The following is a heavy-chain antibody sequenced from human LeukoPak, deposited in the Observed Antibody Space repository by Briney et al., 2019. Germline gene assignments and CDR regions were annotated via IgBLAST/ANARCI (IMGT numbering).Heavy chain of an antibody. J-gene: IGHJ3*02. V-gene: IGHV3-53*01. CDR2: IYRGGST. CDR1: GFSVSDNY. CDR3: ARGGAYGSGNHYRGGAFDI. D-gene: IGHD3-10*01. Sequence: SGGSLRLSCATSGFSVSDNYMTWVRQAPGKGLEWVSVIYRGGSTYYADSVKGRFTISRDNSKNMVYLQMNSLRDEDTAVYYCARGGAYGSGNHYRGGAFDIWGQGTMVTVSS.